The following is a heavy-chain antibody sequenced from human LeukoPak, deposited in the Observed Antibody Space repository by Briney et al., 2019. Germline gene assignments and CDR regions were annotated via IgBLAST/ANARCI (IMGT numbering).Heavy chain of an antibody. V-gene: IGHV4-59*08. Sequence: SETLSLTCTVSGGSINSYYWSWIRQPPGKGLEWIVYIYYSGSTNYNPSLKSRVTISVDTSNNKFSLKLTSLTAADTAVYYCVRHLSAGRPAFDIWGQGTMVTVSS. J-gene: IGHJ3*02. D-gene: IGHD2-15*01. CDR3: VRHLSAGRPAFDI. CDR1: GGSINSYY. CDR2: IYYSGST.